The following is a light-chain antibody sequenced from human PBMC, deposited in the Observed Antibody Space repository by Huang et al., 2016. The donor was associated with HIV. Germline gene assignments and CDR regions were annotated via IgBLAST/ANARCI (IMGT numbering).Light chain of an antibody. CDR3: QQYNNWPPWT. J-gene: IGKJ1*01. V-gene: IGKV3-15*01. CDR2: DAS. CDR1: QSVNNK. Sequence: EVVMTQSPVTLSVSPGERATLSCRASQSVNNKLAWFQQKPGQAPRLLIHDASIRATGIPDRVSGSGSGTEFTLTINSLQSEDFAVYYCQQYNNWPPWTFGQGTKVEIK.